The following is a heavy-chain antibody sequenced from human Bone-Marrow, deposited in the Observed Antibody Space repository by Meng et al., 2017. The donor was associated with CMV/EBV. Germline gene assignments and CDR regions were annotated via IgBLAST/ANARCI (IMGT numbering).Heavy chain of an antibody. J-gene: IGHJ5*02. V-gene: IGHV1-18*01. CDR2: ISAYNGNT. D-gene: IGHD7-27*01. CDR3: ARVLDLGIDNWFDP. CDR1: GYTCTSDG. Sequence: KACGYTCTSDGISWVRQAPGQGLEWMGWISAYNGNTNYAQKLQGRVTMTTDTSTSTAYMELRSLRSDDTAVYYCARVLDLGIDNWFDPWGQGTLVTVSS.